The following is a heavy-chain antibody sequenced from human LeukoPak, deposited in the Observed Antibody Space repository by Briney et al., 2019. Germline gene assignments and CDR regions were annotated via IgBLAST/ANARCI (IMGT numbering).Heavy chain of an antibody. Sequence: GASVKVSCKASGYTFTGYYMHWVRQAPGQGLEWMGWMNPNSGNTGYAQKFQGRVTMTRNTSISTAYMELSSLRSEDTAVYYCARTSMIVDDYWGQGTLVTVSS. V-gene: IGHV1-8*02. CDR2: MNPNSGNT. CDR1: GYTFTGYY. J-gene: IGHJ4*02. D-gene: IGHD3-22*01. CDR3: ARTSMIVDDY.